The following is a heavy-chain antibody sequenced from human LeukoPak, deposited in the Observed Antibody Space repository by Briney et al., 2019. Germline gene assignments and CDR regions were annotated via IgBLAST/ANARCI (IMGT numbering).Heavy chain of an antibody. CDR3: ARRYTNSWFFDY. CDR2: IYYTGNS. D-gene: IGHD2-2*02. J-gene: IGHJ4*02. V-gene: IGHV4-59*08. CDR1: GGSISSYY. Sequence: SETLSLTCTVSGGSISSYYWSWIRQPPGKGLEWLGYIYYTGNSNYNPSLEGRVTMSLDTSTNQFSLRLSSVTAADTAVYYCARRYTNSWFFDYWGQGALVTVSS.